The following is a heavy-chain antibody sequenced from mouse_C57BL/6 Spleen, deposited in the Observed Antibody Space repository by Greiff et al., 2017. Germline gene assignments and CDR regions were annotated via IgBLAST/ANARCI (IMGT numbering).Heavy chain of an antibody. CDR3: SRWSTIVAPMDY. J-gene: IGHJ4*01. V-gene: IGHV1-82*01. CDR2: IYPGAGDT. CDR1: GYAFSSSW. Sequence: QVQLQQSGPELVKPGASVKISCKASGYAFSSSWMNWVKQRPGKGLEWIGRIYPGAGDTNYNGKFKGKATLTADKSSSTTYMPLSSLTSEDSAVYFCSRWSTIVAPMDYWGQGISVTVSS. D-gene: IGHD1-1*01.